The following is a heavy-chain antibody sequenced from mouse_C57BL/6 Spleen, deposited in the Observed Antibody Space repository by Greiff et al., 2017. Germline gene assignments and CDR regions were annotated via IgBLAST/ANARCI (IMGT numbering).Heavy chain of an antibody. D-gene: IGHD1-1*01. CDR1: GYTFTSYT. Sequence: QVQLQQSGAELARPGASVKMSCKASGYTFTSYTMHWVKQRPGPGLEWIGYINPSSGYTKYNQKFKDKATLTADKSSSTAYMQLSILTSEDSAVYYCANYGSSYPAWFAYWGQGTLVTVSA. CDR2: INPSSGYT. J-gene: IGHJ3*01. V-gene: IGHV1-4*01. CDR3: ANYGSSYPAWFAY.